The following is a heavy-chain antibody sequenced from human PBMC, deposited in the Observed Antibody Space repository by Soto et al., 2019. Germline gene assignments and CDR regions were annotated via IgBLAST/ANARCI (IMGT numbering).Heavy chain of an antibody. V-gene: IGHV4-30-4*01. Sequence: SETLSLTCTVSGGSISSGDYYWSWIRQPPGKGLEWIGYIYYSGSTYYNPSLKSRVTISVDTSKNQLSLKLSSVTAADTAVYYCARVGANWGYFDYWGQGTLVTVSS. CDR1: GGSISSGDYY. D-gene: IGHD7-27*01. J-gene: IGHJ4*02. CDR2: IYYSGST. CDR3: ARVGANWGYFDY.